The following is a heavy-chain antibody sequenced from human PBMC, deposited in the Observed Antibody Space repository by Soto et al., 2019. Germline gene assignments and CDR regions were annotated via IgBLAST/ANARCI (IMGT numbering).Heavy chain of an antibody. CDR2: IGVYNGNT. V-gene: IGHV1-18*01. Sequence: QVQLVQSGAEVKKPGASVKVSCTASGYSFTTYGITWVRQAPGQGLEWMGWIGVYNGNTRYAEKFQGRVTMTTDIPATTVYMELMSLRSDDTAVFYCARESGSYYGIDYWGQGTLVTVSS. CDR1: GYSFTTYG. D-gene: IGHD1-26*01. CDR3: ARESGSYYGIDY. J-gene: IGHJ4*02.